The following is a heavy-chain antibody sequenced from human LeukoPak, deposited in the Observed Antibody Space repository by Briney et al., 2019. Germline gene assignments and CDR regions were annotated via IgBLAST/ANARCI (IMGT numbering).Heavy chain of an antibody. V-gene: IGHV1-8*02. J-gene: IGHJ4*02. CDR2: MNPNSGNT. CDR3: ARATPGGLHGYSFDY. D-gene: IGHD5-24*01. CDR1: GYTFKNYD. Sequence: EASVKVSCKASGYTFKNYDINWVRQATGQGLEWMGWMNPNSGNTGFAQKFQDRVSMTRDTSINTAYMELASLSSGDTAVYYCARATPGGLHGYSFDYWGQGTVVTVYS.